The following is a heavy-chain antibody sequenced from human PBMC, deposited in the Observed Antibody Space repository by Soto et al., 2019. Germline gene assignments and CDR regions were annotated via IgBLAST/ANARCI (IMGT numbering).Heavy chain of an antibody. V-gene: IGHV1-69*13. CDR1: GYAFTNST. CDR2: IIPILGTA. CDR3: ARGGLVVLMVYAMYDFDY. Sequence: GASVKVSCKTSGYAFTNSTIHWVLQAPGQSLEWMGGIIPILGTANYAQKFQGRVTITADESTSTAYMELSSLRSEDTAGYYCARGGLVVLMVYAMYDFDYWGQGTLVTVSS. J-gene: IGHJ4*02. D-gene: IGHD2-8*01.